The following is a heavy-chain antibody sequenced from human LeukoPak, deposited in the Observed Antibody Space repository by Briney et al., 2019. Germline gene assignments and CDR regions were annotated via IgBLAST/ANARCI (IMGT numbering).Heavy chain of an antibody. CDR2: SYYSGST. CDR1: VGSISSSSYY. D-gene: IGHD5-12*01. CDR3: ARRDVDIVATIRGDY. V-gene: IGHV4-39*01. Sequence: PSETLSLTCTVSVGSISSSSYYWGWIRQPPGKGLEWIGSSYYSGSTYYNPSLKSRVTISVDTSKNQFSLKLSSVTAADTAVYYCARRDVDIVATIRGDYWGQGTLVTVSS. J-gene: IGHJ4*02.